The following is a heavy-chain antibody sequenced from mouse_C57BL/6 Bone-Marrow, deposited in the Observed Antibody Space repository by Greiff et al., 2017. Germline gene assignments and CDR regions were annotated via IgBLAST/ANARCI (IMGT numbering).Heavy chain of an antibody. D-gene: IGHD1-1*01. J-gene: IGHJ1*03. CDR1: GYTFTSYG. V-gene: IGHV1-81*01. Sequence: VQLQQPGAELARPGASVKLSCKASGYTFTSYGISWVKQRTGQGLEWIGEIYPRSGNTYYNQKFKGKATLTADKSSSTAYMELRSLTSEDSAVYFCEHYYGSSSWYFDVWGTGTTVTVSS. CDR3: EHYYGSSSWYFDV. CDR2: IYPRSGNT.